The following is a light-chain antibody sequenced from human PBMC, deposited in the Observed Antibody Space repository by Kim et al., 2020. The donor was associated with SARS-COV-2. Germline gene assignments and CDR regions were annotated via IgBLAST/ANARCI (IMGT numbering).Light chain of an antibody. Sequence: GQSVTLSCTGSSSDVGSYNRVSWYQQPPGTAPKLMIYEVSNRPSGVPDRFSGSKSGSTASLTISGLQAEDEADYYCSSYTTSSTWVFGGGTQLTVL. J-gene: IGLJ3*02. CDR3: SSYTTSSTWV. CDR1: SSDVGSYNR. CDR2: EVS. V-gene: IGLV2-18*02.